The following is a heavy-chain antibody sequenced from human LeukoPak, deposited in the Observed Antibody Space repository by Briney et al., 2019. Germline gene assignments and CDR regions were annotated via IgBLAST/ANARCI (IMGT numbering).Heavy chain of an antibody. CDR1: GFTFSSYR. V-gene: IGHV3-21*01. CDR3: ARHEWGDAFDI. CDR2: ISRSSSYI. J-gene: IGHJ3*02. D-gene: IGHD1-26*01. Sequence: GGPLRLXCAASGFTFSSYRMNWVGRAPGKGLEGLSSISRSSSYIHSVHQVRGQFTIHSDNAKNSLFMQMNRLRAEGTAVYYCARHEWGDAFDIWGQGTMVTVFS.